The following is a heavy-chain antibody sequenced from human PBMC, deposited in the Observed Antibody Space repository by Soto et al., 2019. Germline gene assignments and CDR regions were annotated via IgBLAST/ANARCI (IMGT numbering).Heavy chain of an antibody. D-gene: IGHD5-18*01. CDR3: ARGGYSYGFDRSDAFEI. Sequence: SETLSLTCTVSGGSISSYYWSWIRQPPGKGLEWIGYIYYSGSTNYNPPLKSRVTISVDTSNNQFSLKLSSVPAADTAVYYCARGGYSYGFDRSDAFEIWGQGTMVTVSS. V-gene: IGHV4-59*01. CDR2: IYYSGST. J-gene: IGHJ3*02. CDR1: GGSISSYY.